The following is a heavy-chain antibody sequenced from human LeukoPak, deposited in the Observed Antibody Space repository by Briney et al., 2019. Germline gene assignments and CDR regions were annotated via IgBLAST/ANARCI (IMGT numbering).Heavy chain of an antibody. J-gene: IGHJ4*02. CDR1: GVSFSNHA. Sequence: GASVKVSCKAYGVSFSNHAITWVRQAPGQGLEWMGGIIPIFGTANHAQKFQGRVTITADESTSTAYMELSSLRSEDTAVYYCARVVSGSYYHLDYWGQGTQVTVSS. D-gene: IGHD1-26*01. CDR2: IIPIFGTA. CDR3: ARVVSGSYYHLDY. V-gene: IGHV1-69*13.